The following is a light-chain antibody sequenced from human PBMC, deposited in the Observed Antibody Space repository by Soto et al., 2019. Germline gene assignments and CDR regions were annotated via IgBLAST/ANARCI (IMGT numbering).Light chain of an antibody. CDR3: QQSNSFPRT. J-gene: IGKJ1*01. CDR1: QGIISW. CDR2: AAS. Sequence: DIQMTQSPSSVSASVGDRVTITCRASQGIISWLAWYQQKPEKAPKLLIYAASSLQSGVPSRFSGSGSGTDFTLSISSLQPEDFATYYCQQSNSFPRTFGQGTKVEIK. V-gene: IGKV1-12*01.